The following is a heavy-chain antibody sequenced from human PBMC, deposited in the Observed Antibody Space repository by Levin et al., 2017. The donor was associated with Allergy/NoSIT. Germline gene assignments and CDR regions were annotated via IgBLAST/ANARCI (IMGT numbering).Heavy chain of an antibody. V-gene: IGHV3-11*05. CDR2: ISRGNSYT. CDR3: ARGRVPNDY. J-gene: IGHJ4*02. Sequence: GESLKISCAASGFIVSDSYMSWIRQAPGKGLEWVSFISRGNSYTNYLDSVKGRFTISRDNAKNSLYLQMNSLRAEDTAIYYCARGRVPNDYWGQGALVTVSS. CDR1: GFIVSDSY. D-gene: IGHD3-10*01.